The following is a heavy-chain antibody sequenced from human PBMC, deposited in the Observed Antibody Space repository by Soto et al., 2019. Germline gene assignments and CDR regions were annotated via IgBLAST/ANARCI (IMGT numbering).Heavy chain of an antibody. V-gene: IGHV4-39*02. CDR2: IYYSGIT. D-gene: IGHD3-10*01. CDR1: GVSISNSSYY. CDR3: ARVHPIYFTTYYFDY. Sequence: SETLSLTCTVSGVSISNSSYYWGWIRRPPGKGLEWIGTIYYSGITYYNPSLKSRVTISVDTSKNHFSLKLSSVPVADAAVYSCARVHPIYFTTYYFDYWGQGTLVTVSS. J-gene: IGHJ4*02.